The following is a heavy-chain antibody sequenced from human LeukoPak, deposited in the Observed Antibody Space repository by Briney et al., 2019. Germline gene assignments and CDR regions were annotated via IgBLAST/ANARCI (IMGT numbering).Heavy chain of an antibody. J-gene: IGHJ4*02. D-gene: IGHD1-14*01. CDR1: GFTLSSSA. CDR2: INNVASHI. V-gene: IGHV3-21*01. CDR3: TRDGPGIPGGDY. Sequence: GSLRLSCAASGFTLSSSAMNWVRQAPGKGLEWVSSINNVASHIYYAGSVRGRFTISRDNAKNSVYLQMNSLRAEDTAVYYCTRDGPGIPGGDYWGQGTLVTVSS.